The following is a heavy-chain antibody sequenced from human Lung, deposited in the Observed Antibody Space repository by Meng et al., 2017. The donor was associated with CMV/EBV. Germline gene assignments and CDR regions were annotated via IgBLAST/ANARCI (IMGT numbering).Heavy chain of an antibody. CDR3: ARVENYDFWSGYYTGGWFDP. Sequence: SETLSLXCAVYSGSFSGYYWSWIRQPPGKGLEWIGEINHSGSTNYNPSLKSRVTISVDTSKNQFSLKLSSVTAADTAVYYCARVENYDFWSGYYTGGWFDPWGQG. CDR1: SGSFSGYY. V-gene: IGHV4-34*01. CDR2: INHSGST. J-gene: IGHJ5*02. D-gene: IGHD3-3*01.